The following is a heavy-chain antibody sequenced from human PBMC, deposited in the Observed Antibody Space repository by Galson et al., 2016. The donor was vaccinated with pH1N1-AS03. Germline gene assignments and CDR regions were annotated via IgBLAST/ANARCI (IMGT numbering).Heavy chain of an antibody. CDR2: ITSSGGSGPTI. Sequence: SLRLSCAASGFTFSDYYMSWIRQAPGKGLEWISCITSSGGSGPTIYYADSVKGRFTISRDNAKNSLYLQMNSLRADDPAVYYFARGWYDIWTGYLVDPFDYWGQGALVTVSS. V-gene: IGHV3-11*01. CDR1: GFTFSDYY. CDR3: ARGWYDIWTGYLVDPFDY. J-gene: IGHJ4*02. D-gene: IGHD3-9*01.